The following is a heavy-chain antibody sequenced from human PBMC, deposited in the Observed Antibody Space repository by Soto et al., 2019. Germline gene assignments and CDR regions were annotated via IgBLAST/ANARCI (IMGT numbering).Heavy chain of an antibody. Sequence: EMQLVESGGGLVQPGGSLRLSCAVSGFTVSSNYMTWVRQPPGKGLEWVSVMYTSGRTYYGDSVKGRVTISRDNSKDTLYLPMNSLRVEDTAVYYCARTLASARQVDYWGQGTLVTVSS. CDR1: GFTVSSNY. CDR2: MYTSGRT. V-gene: IGHV3-66*01. CDR3: ARTLASARQVDY. D-gene: IGHD3-16*01. J-gene: IGHJ4*02.